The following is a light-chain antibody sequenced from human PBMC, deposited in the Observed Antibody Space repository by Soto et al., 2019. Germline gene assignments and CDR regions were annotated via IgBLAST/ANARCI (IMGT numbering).Light chain of an antibody. CDR1: SSDVGAYIY. V-gene: IGLV2-11*01. CDR3: GSYAGRLYV. Sequence: QSALTQPRSVSGSPGQSVTISCTGTSSDVGAYIYVSWYQQHPGKAPKVMIYDVTKRPSGVPDRFSGSKSGNTASLTISGLQAEDETDYYCGSYAGRLYVFGTRTKLTVL. CDR2: DVT. J-gene: IGLJ1*01.